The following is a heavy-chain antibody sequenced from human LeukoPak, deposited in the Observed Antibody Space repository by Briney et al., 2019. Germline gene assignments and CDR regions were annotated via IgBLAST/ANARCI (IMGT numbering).Heavy chain of an antibody. D-gene: IGHD6-6*01. CDR1: GFTFSSYA. Sequence: GGSLRLSCAASGFTFSSYAMSWVRQAPGKGLEWVSAISGSGGSTYYADSVKGRFTISRDNSKNTLYLQMNSLRAEDTAVYYCANGLTSLSRYSSSSGDYWGQGTLVTVSS. J-gene: IGHJ4*02. CDR3: ANGLTSLSRYSSSSGDY. V-gene: IGHV3-23*01. CDR2: ISGSGGST.